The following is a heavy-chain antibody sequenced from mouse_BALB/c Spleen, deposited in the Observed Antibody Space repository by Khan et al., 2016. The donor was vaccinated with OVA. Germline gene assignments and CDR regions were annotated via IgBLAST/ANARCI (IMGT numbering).Heavy chain of an antibody. V-gene: IGHV1-5*01. J-gene: IGHJ2*01. D-gene: IGHD2-1*01. CDR3: TRNGFGNYESWDY. CDR1: GYTFTNYW. CDR2: IYPGNSDT. Sequence: VQLQQSGTVLARPGASVKMSCKGSGYTFTNYWMHWVKQRPGQGLEWIGVIYPGNSDTNYNQKFKGKAKLTAVTSTSTAYMELNSLTNEDSAVYYWTRNGFGNYESWDYWGQGITLTVSS.